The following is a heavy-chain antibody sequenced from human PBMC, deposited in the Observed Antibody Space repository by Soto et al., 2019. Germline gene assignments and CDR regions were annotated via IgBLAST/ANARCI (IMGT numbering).Heavy chain of an antibody. Sequence: ASVKVSCKASGYTFTGYYMHWVRQAPGQGLEWMGWINPNSGGTNYAQKFQGWVTMTRDTSISTAYMELSRLRSDDTAVYYCARDKSSGYYSGWGFDPWGQGTLVTVSS. CDR1: GYTFTGYY. CDR2: INPNSGGT. V-gene: IGHV1-2*04. CDR3: ARDKSSGYYSGWGFDP. D-gene: IGHD3-22*01. J-gene: IGHJ5*02.